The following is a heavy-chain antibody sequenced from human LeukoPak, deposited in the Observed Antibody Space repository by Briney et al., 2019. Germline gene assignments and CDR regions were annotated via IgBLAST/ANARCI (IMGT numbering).Heavy chain of an antibody. D-gene: IGHD1-26*01. CDR1: GFTFSTNA. CDR3: AKDVGKWESLHFFDY. J-gene: IGHJ4*02. CDR2: ISGSGAST. Sequence: GGSLRLSCLTSGFTFSTNAMSWVRQAPGKGLEWISGISGSGASTYYADSVTGRFTISRDNSRNTLYLQMNSLRGDDTAIYYCAKDVGKWESLHFFDYWGQGTLVTVSS. V-gene: IGHV3-23*01.